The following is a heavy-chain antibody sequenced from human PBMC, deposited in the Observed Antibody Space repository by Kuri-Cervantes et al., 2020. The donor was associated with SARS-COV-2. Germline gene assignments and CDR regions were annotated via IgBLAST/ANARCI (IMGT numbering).Heavy chain of an antibody. Sequence: SVKVSCKASGGTFSSYAISWVRQAPGQGLEWMGRIIPILGIANYAQKFQGRVTITADKSTSTAYMELCSLRSEDTAVYYCARGESAPEGYFDLWGRGTLVTVSS. CDR1: GGTFSSYA. J-gene: IGHJ2*01. D-gene: IGHD1-14*01. CDR3: ARGESAPEGYFDL. CDR2: IIPILGIA. V-gene: IGHV1-69*04.